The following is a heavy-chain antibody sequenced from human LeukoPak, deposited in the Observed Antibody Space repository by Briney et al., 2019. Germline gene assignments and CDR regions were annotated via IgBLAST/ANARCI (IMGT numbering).Heavy chain of an antibody. J-gene: IGHJ4*02. D-gene: IGHD3-3*01. Sequence: ASVKVSCKASGGTFSSYAISWVRQAPGQGLEWMGRIIPILGIANYAQKFQGRVTITADKSTSTAYMELSSLRSADTAVYYCATGPRYYDFWSGFDYWGQGTLVTVSS. CDR1: GGTFSSYA. V-gene: IGHV1-69*04. CDR3: ATGPRYYDFWSGFDY. CDR2: IIPILGIA.